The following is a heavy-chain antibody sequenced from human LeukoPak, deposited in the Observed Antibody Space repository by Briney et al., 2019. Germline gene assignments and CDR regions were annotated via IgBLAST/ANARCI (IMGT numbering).Heavy chain of an antibody. CDR1: EFSVGSNY. V-gene: IGHV3-53*01. J-gene: IGHJ6*03. D-gene: IGHD2-15*01. CDR3: ARGHCSGGSCYSYYYYYYMDV. CDR2: IYSGVST. Sequence: GGSLRLSCAASEFSVGSNYMTWVRQAPGKGLEWVSLIYSGVSTYYADSVKGRFTISRDNHKNSLYLQMNSLRAEDTAVYYCARGHCSGGSCYSYYYYYYMDVWGKGTTVTISS.